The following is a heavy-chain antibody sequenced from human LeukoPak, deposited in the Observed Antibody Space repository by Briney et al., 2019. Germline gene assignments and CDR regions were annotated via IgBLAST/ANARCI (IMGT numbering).Heavy chain of an antibody. Sequence: PGGSLRLSCAASGFIFSNYGMHWVRQAPGKGLEWVAVISYDGSNKFYRDSVKGRFTISRDNSKNMLYLQMNSLRAEDTAVYYCAKEDYWGQGTLVTVSS. J-gene: IGHJ4*02. CDR1: GFIFSNYG. CDR3: AKEDY. V-gene: IGHV3-30*18. CDR2: ISYDGSNK.